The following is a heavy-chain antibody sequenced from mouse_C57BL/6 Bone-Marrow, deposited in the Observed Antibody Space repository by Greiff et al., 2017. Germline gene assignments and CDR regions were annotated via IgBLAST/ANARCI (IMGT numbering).Heavy chain of an antibody. D-gene: IGHD1-1*01. CDR3: ASLITTVGAPHGGYWYFDV. CDR1: GYSITSGYY. Sequence: ESGPGLVKPSQSLSLTCSVTGYSITSGYYWNWIRQLPGNKLEWMGYISYDGSNNYNPSLKNRISITRDTSKNQFFLKLNSVTTEDTATYYCASLITTVGAPHGGYWYFDVWGTGTTVTVSS. V-gene: IGHV3-6*01. J-gene: IGHJ1*03. CDR2: ISYDGSN.